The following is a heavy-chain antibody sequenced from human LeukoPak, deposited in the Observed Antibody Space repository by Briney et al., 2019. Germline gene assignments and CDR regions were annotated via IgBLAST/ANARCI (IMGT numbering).Heavy chain of an antibody. J-gene: IGHJ6*03. CDR3: ARSYSGWSGGDYYYMDV. CDR2: IDHSGST. CDR1: GGSFSGYY. D-gene: IGHD6-19*01. Sequence: SETLSLTCTVYGGSFSGYYWSWIRQPPGKGLEWIGEIDHSGSTNYNPSLKSRVTISVDTSKNQFSLKLSSVTAADTAVYYCARSYSGWSGGDYYYMDVWGKGTTVTGSS. V-gene: IGHV4-34*01.